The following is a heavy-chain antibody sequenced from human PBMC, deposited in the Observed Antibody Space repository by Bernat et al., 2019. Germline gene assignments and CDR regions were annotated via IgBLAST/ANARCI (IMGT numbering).Heavy chain of an antibody. J-gene: IGHJ5*02. CDR3: ARDRFLDSSSWFDP. V-gene: IGHV1-2*02. CDR1: GYTFTGYY. D-gene: IGHD6-6*01. CDR2: INPNSGGT. Sequence: QVQLVQSGAEVKKPGASVKVSCKASGYTFTGYYMHWVRQAPGQGLEWMGWINPNSGGTNYAQKFQGRLTMARDTSISTAYMELSRLRSDDTAVYYCARDRFLDSSSWFDPWGQGTLVTVSS.